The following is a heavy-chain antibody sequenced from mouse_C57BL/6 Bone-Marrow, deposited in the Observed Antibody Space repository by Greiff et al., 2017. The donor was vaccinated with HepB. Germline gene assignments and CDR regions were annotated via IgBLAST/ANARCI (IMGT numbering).Heavy chain of an antibody. Sequence: LVKPGASVKISCKASGYAFSSSWMNWVKQRPGKGLEWIGRIYPGDGDTNYNGKFKGKATLTADKSSSTAYMQLSSLTSEDSAVYFCARYGNWWYLDVGGTGTTVTVSS. CDR1: GYAFSSSW. D-gene: IGHD2-1*01. CDR3: ARYGNWWYLDV. CDR2: IYPGDGDT. V-gene: IGHV1-82*01. J-gene: IGHJ1*03.